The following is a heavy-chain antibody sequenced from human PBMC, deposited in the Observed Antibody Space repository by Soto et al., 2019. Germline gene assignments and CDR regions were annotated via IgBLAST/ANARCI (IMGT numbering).Heavy chain of an antibody. D-gene: IGHD2-8*02. V-gene: IGHV1-69*06. Sequence: SVKVSCKASGGTFSSYAISWVRQAPGQGLEWMGGIIPIFGTANYAQKFQGRVTITADKSTSTAYMELSSLRSEDTAVYYCARVILDYYYGMDVWGQGTTVTVYS. CDR1: GGTFSSYA. CDR2: IIPIFGTA. J-gene: IGHJ6*02. CDR3: ARVILDYYYGMDV.